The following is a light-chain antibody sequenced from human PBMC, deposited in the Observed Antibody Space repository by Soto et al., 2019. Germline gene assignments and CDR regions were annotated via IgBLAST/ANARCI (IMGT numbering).Light chain of an antibody. CDR3: QQTSSFPLT. J-gene: IGKJ4*01. V-gene: IGKV1-12*01. CDR2: AAS. Sequence: DIQMTQSPSFLSASVGDRVTITCRASQGLVSWLAWYEHKPGRAPKLLIHAASSLESGVPSRFSGSGSGTDVTLPISSLQPEDFESYYCQQTSSFPLTFGGGTKVEIK. CDR1: QGLVSW.